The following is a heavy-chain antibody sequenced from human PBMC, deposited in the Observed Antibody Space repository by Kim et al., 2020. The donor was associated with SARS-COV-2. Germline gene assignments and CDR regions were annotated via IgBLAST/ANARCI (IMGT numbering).Heavy chain of an antibody. CDR2: ISGSGGIT. Sequence: GGSLRLSCAASGFTFSSYAMSWVRQAPGKGLEWVSAISGSGGITYYADSVKGRFTIPRDNSKNTLYLQMNSLRAEDTAVYYCSKNGYYGSGSYDYWGQGTLVTVSS. V-gene: IGHV3-23*01. CDR1: GFTFSSYA. CDR3: SKNGYYGSGSYDY. D-gene: IGHD3-10*01. J-gene: IGHJ4*02.